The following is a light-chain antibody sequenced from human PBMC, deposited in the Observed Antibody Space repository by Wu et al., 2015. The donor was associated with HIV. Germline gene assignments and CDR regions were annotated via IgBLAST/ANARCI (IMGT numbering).Light chain of an antibody. Sequence: EIVLTQSPGTLSLSPGERATLSCRASQSVSSSYLAWYQQKPGQAPRLLIYGASSRATGIPDRFSGSGSGTDFTLTISRLEPEDFAVYYCQQYGSFTFGGGTKGGDQT. J-gene: IGKJ4*01. CDR3: QQYGSFT. V-gene: IGKV3-20*01. CDR2: GAS. CDR1: QSVSSSY.